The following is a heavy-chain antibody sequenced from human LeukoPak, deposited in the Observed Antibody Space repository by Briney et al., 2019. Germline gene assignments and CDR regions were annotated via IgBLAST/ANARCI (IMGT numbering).Heavy chain of an antibody. CDR3: ARDGTQDIVVVPAAITLDY. Sequence: GGSLRLSCAASGFTFSSYAMSWVRQAPGKGLEWVAVISYDGSNKYYADSVKGRFTISRDNSKNTLYLQMNSLRAEDTAVYYCARDGTQDIVVVPAAITLDYWGQGTLVTVSS. CDR2: ISYDGSNK. V-gene: IGHV3-30-3*01. CDR1: GFTFSSYA. D-gene: IGHD2-2*01. J-gene: IGHJ4*02.